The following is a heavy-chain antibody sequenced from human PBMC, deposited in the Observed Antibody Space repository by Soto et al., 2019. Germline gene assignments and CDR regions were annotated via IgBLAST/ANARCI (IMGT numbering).Heavy chain of an antibody. CDR2: ISFSDGGT. CDR1: GFTFSSYA. CDR3: VKDDRILGRRYFDL. D-gene: IGHD2-15*01. J-gene: IGHJ2*01. Sequence: EEQLLESGGGLIQPGGSLRLACAASGFTFSSYATTWVRQAPGKGLEWVSSISFSDGGTYYADSVKGRLTISRDNSKNTLFLQMNSLRAEDTAVYYCVKDDRILGRRYFDLWGRGTLVTVSS. V-gene: IGHV3-23*01.